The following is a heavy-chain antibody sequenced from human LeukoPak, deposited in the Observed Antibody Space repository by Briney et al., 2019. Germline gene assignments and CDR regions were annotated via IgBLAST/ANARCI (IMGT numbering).Heavy chain of an antibody. CDR2: IYNGGSNN. Sequence: GGSLRLSCAASGFTFSSYSMNWVRQAPGKGLEWVAYIYNGGSNNYYADSVKGRFTISRDTAKNSLYLQRNSLGDETTAVYYWGGDRPNLRAFDYWGQGTLVTVSS. J-gene: IGHJ4*02. D-gene: IGHD4/OR15-4a*01. V-gene: IGHV3-48*02. CDR3: GGDRPNLRAFDY. CDR1: GFTFSSYS.